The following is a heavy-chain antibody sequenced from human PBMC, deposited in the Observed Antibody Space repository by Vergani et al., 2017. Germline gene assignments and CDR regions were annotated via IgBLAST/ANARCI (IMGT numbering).Heavy chain of an antibody. CDR2: ISSSSSTI. CDR1: GFTFSSYS. D-gene: IGHD4-17*01. CDR3: ARDWGVTTRVWFDP. J-gene: IGHJ5*02. V-gene: IGHV3-48*01. Sequence: EVQLVESGGGLIQPGGSLRLSCAASGFTFSSYSMNWVRQAPGKGLEWVSYISSSSSTIYYADSVTGRFTISRDNAKNSLYLQMNSLRAEDKAVYYCARDWGVTTRVWFDPWGQGTLVTVSS.